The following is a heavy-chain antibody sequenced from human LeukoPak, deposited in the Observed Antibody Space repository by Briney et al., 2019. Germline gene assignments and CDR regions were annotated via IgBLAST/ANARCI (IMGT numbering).Heavy chain of an antibody. Sequence: GGSLRLSCAASGFTFSSYTMNWVRQAPGKGREGVSSISGSSRHKYYADSGKGLFTISRDNAKNSLYLKMNSLRAEATAVYYCARTANFAAGYYIDYWGQGTLVTVSS. CDR3: ARTANFAAGYYIDY. V-gene: IGHV3-21*01. D-gene: IGHD6-13*01. J-gene: IGHJ4*02. CDR1: GFTFSSYT. CDR2: ISGSSRHK.